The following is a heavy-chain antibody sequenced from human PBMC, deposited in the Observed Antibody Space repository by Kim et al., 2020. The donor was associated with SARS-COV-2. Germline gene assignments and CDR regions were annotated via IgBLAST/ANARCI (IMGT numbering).Heavy chain of an antibody. CDR1: GFTCSDHY. V-gene: IGHV3-72*01. CDR2: SRNKAKSYTT. CDR3: ARVSFQGYYFDY. J-gene: IGHJ4*02. Sequence: GGSLRLSCAASGFTCSDHYLDWVRQAPGKGLEWVGRSRNKAKSYTTEYAASVKGRFTISRDDSKNSLYLQMNSLKSEDTAVYYCARVSFQGYYFDYWGQGTLVTVSS. D-gene: IGHD2-15*01.